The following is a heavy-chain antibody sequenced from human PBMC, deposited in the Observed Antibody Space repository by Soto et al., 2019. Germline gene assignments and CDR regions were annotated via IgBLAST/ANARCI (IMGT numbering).Heavy chain of an antibody. J-gene: IGHJ4*02. Sequence: EVQLVESGGGLVQPGGSLRLSCAASGFTFNTHWMQWVRQAPGKGLVWVSRIKSDGGYTNYADSVKGRFTISRDNAKNTLFFQMNSLGAEDTAVYYCATGGSGYCTYRGQGTLVTVSS. CDR3: ATGGSGYCTY. CDR2: IKSDGGYT. D-gene: IGHD3-22*01. V-gene: IGHV3-74*01. CDR1: GFTFNTHW.